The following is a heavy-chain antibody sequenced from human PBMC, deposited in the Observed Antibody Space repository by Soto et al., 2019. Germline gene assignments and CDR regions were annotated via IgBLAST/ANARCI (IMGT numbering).Heavy chain of an antibody. CDR3: AVCGGTCYSLYMDV. Sequence: PSETLSLTCTVSGGSISSGIYYWSWIRHHPGRGLEWIGYIYYSGRAYYNPSLESRATISADTSKNQFSLKLSSVTAADTAIYNCAVCGGTCYSLYMDVWGRGTTVTVSS. J-gene: IGHJ6*03. V-gene: IGHV4-31*03. D-gene: IGHD2-21*01. CDR1: GGSISSGIYY. CDR2: IYYSGRA.